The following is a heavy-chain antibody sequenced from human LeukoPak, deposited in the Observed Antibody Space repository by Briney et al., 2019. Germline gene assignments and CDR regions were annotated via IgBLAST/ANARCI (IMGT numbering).Heavy chain of an antibody. CDR3: AKGRGGYYTPPVDY. CDR1: GFTFSSYA. D-gene: IGHD3-3*01. CDR2: ISGSGGST. J-gene: IGHJ4*02. V-gene: IGHV3-23*01. Sequence: GGSLRLSCAASGFTFSSYAMSWVRQAPGKGLEWVSAISGSGGSTYYADSVKGRFTISRDNSKNTLYLQMNGLRAEDTAVYYCAKGRGGYYTPPVDYWGQGTLVTVSS.